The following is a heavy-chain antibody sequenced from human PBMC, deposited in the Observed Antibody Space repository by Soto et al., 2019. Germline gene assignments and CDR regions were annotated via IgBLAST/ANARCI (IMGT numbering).Heavy chain of an antibody. V-gene: IGHV3-33*01. CDR3: ARSLQSRYGMDV. Sequence: PGESLKISCAASGFTFSSYGMHWVRQAPGKGLEWVAVIWYDGSNKYYADSVKGRFTISRDNSKNTLYLQMNSLRAEDTAVYYCARSLQSRYGMDVWGQGTTVTVSS. CDR2: IWYDGSNK. CDR1: GFTFSSYG. J-gene: IGHJ6*02.